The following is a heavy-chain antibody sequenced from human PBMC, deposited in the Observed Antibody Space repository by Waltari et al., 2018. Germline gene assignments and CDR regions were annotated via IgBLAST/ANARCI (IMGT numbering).Heavy chain of an antibody. CDR1: GYTFTSYG. V-gene: IGHV1-18*01. Sequence: QVQLVQSGAEVKKPGASVKVSCKASGYTFTSYGISWVRQAPGQGLEWMGWDSAYNGNTNYAQNLQGRVTMTTDTSTSTAYMELRSLRSDDTAVYYCARALGEVAVAGPYYYYYYMDVWGKGTTVTVSS. CDR2: DSAYNGNT. J-gene: IGHJ6*03. D-gene: IGHD6-19*01. CDR3: ARALGEVAVAGPYYYYYYMDV.